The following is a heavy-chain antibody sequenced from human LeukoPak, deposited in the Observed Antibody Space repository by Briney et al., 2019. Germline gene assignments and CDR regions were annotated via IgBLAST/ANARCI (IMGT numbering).Heavy chain of an antibody. CDR3: AVGGIYSLLDY. CDR2: FDPEHREA. J-gene: IGHJ4*02. CDR1: GYSLTDLS. D-gene: IGHD1-26*01. V-gene: IGHV1-24*01. Sequence: ASVKVSCKVSGYSLTDLSMHWVRQAPGNGLEWMGGFDPEHREAIYAQKFQGRVSMTEDTSTDTAYMELSSLRSEDTAVYYCAVGGIYSLLDYWGQGTLVTVSS.